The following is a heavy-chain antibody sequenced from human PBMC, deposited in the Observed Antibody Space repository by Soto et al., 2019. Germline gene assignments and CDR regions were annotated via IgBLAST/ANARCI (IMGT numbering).Heavy chain of an antibody. J-gene: IGHJ3*02. D-gene: IGHD2-15*01. Sequence: GGSLRLSCAASGFTFSSYGMHWVRQAPGKGLEWVAVIWYDGSNKYYADSVKGRFTISRDNSKNTLYLQMNSRRAEDTAVYYCARDQWGVGGYCSGGSCYAFDIWGQGTMVTVSS. CDR3: ARDQWGVGGYCSGGSCYAFDI. CDR2: IWYDGSNK. CDR1: GFTFSSYG. V-gene: IGHV3-33*01.